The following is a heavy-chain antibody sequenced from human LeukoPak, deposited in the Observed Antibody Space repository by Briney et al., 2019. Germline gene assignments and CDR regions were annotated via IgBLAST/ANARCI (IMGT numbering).Heavy chain of an antibody. D-gene: IGHD2-15*01. J-gene: IGHJ6*04. Sequence: GGSLRLSCAASGFTFSGYSINWVRQGPGKGLEWVSSISGSSSYIYYADSVKGRFTISRDNAKNSLYLQMNSLRAEDTAVYYCARLEGYCSGGSCYYYYGMDVWGKGTTVTVSS. CDR2: ISGSSSYI. CDR3: ARLEGYCSGGSCYYYYGMDV. V-gene: IGHV3-21*01. CDR1: GFTFSGYS.